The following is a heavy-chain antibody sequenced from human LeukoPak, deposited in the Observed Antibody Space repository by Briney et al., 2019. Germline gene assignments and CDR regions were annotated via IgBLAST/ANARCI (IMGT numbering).Heavy chain of an antibody. J-gene: IGHJ4*02. CDR1: GGSISSYY. CDR3: ARAGYSSSWYVGEYYFDY. V-gene: IGHV4-59*08. D-gene: IGHD6-13*01. CDR2: IYYSGST. Sequence: SETLSLTCTVSGGSISSYYWSWIRQPPGKGLEWIGYIYYSGSTNYNPSLKSRVTISVDTSKNQFSLELSSVTAADTAVYYCARAGYSSSWYVGEYYFDYWGQGTLVTVSS.